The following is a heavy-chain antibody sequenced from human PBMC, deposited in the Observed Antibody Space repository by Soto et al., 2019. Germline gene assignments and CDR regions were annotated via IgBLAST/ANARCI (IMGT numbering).Heavy chain of an antibody. CDR3: TKDVLYCGGGSCLVGPSYTFDH. Sequence: EVQLLESGGALVQPGGSLRLSCAASGFAFSAYAMNWVRHTPGKGLEWVSSVRGTGRTTYYADSVKGRFTMSRDNSKDTVYLQMNSLRADDTAVYYCTKDVLYCGGGSCLVGPSYTFDHWGQGTLVTVSS. D-gene: IGHD2-15*01. V-gene: IGHV3-23*01. CDR1: GFAFSAYA. J-gene: IGHJ4*02. CDR2: VRGTGRTT.